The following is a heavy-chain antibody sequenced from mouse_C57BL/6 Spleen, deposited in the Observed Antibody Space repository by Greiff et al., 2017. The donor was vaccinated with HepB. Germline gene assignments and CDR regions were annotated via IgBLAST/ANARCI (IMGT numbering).Heavy chain of an antibody. Sequence: EVKLMESGGGLVKPGGSLKLSCAASGFTFSSYTMSWVRQTPEKRLEWVATISGGGGNTYYPDSVKGRFPISRDHAKNTLYLQMSSLRSEDTALYYCARRTTVVPYYFDYWGQGTTLTVSS. CDR2: ISGGGGNT. V-gene: IGHV5-9*01. CDR3: ARRTTVVPYYFDY. D-gene: IGHD1-1*01. J-gene: IGHJ2*01. CDR1: GFTFSSYT.